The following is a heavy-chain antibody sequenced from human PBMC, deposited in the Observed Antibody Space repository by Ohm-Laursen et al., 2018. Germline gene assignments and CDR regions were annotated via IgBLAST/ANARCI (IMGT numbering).Heavy chain of an antibody. J-gene: IGHJ4*02. D-gene: IGHD3-3*01. CDR3: ARDGRDALRLLEIDF. CDR1: GFPFSGYS. V-gene: IGHV3-48*01. Sequence: GSRRLSCTASGFPFSGYSMNWICQAPGQGLGWVSYMSHTSSHIYYADSVKGRFTISRDNARNSVYLEMSSLRADDTAVYYCARDGRDALRLLEIDFWGQGTLVTVSS. CDR2: MSHTSSHI.